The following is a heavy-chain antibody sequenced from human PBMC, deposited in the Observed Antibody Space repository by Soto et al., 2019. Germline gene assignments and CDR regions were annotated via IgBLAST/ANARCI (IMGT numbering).Heavy chain of an antibody. D-gene: IGHD3-22*01. J-gene: IGHJ4*02. CDR3: ARTLGPNYYDSSGYLWLD. CDR1: GGSVSSGSYY. CDR2: IYYSGST. Sequence: KASETLSLTCTVSGGSVSSGSYYWSWIRQPPGKGLEWIGYIYYSGSTNYNPSLKSRVTISVDTSKNQFSLKLSSVTAADTAVYYCARTLGPNYYDSSGYLWLDWGQGTLVTVSS. V-gene: IGHV4-61*01.